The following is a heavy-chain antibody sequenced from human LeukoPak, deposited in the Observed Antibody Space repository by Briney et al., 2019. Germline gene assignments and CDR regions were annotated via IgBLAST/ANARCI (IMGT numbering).Heavy chain of an antibody. CDR1: GGSPSGYY. CDR3: ARSVVTLYWYFDL. J-gene: IGHJ2*01. Sequence: SETLSLTCIVSGGSPSGYYYSWIRQPPGKGLEWIGYIYYSGSTNYNPSLKSRVTISLDTSKNQFSLKLSSVTTADTAVYYCARSVVTLYWYFDLWGRGTLVTVSS. CDR2: IYYSGST. D-gene: IGHD4-23*01. V-gene: IGHV4-59*01.